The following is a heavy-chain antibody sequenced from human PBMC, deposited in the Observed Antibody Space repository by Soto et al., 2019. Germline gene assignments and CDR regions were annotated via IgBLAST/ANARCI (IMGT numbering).Heavy chain of an antibody. J-gene: IGHJ3*02. Sequence: QVQLVESGGDVVQPGRSLRLSCAASGSTFSSYDIHWVRQAPGKGLEWVAHITPDGNRAYYADSVKGRFTVSRDNARNTVYLQVKSLRREDTAVYTCVRGPSHGAFDIWGQGTLVTVSS. CDR3: VRGPSHGAFDI. CDR2: ITPDGNRA. V-gene: IGHV3-30-3*01. CDR1: GSTFSSYD.